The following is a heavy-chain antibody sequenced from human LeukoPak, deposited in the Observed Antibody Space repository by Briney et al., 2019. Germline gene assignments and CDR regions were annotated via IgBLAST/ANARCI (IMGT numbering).Heavy chain of an antibody. CDR3: ARARGNSYGYVDY. CDR2: ISGDSSPI. CDR1: GFTFSLYG. J-gene: IGHJ4*02. D-gene: IGHD5-18*01. Sequence: GGPLRLSCAASGFTFSLYGMLWVPHSPGGAGEGVSYISGDSSPIYYADSVKGRFTISRDNAKNSLYLQMNSLTDEDTALYFCARARGNSYGYVDYWGQGSLVTVSS. V-gene: IGHV3-48*02.